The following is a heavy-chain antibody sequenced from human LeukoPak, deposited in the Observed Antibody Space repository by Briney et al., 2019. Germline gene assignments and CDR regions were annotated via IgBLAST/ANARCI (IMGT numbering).Heavy chain of an antibody. CDR3: ARDPGYYDILTGYYYYYGMDV. Sequence: GGSLRLSCAASGFTSSSYAMSWVRQAPGKGLEWVSSISSSSSYIYYADSVKGRFTISRDNAKNSLYLQMNSLRAEDTAVYYCARDPGYYDILTGYYYYYGMDVWGQGTTVTVSS. D-gene: IGHD3-9*01. J-gene: IGHJ6*02. V-gene: IGHV3-21*01. CDR1: GFTSSSYA. CDR2: ISSSSSYI.